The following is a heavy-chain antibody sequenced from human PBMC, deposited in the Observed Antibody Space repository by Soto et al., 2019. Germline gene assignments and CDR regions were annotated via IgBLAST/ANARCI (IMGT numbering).Heavy chain of an antibody. CDR2: IYNDGST. J-gene: IGHJ4*02. V-gene: IGHV3-53*01. D-gene: IGHD5-12*01. CDR3: ARGDGYNYYFDY. CDR1: GLTVSSNF. Sequence: PGGSLRLSCAASGLTVSSNFMSWARQAPGKGLEWVSIIYNDGSTYYVDSVKGRFTISRDNSKNTLYLQMNGLRAEDTAVYYCARGDGYNYYFDYWGQGTLVTVSS.